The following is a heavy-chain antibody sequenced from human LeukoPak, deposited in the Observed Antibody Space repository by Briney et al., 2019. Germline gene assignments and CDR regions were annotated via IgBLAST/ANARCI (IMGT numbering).Heavy chain of an antibody. CDR2: IRSKAYGGTT. V-gene: IGHV3-49*04. Sequence: PGGSLRLSCTASGFTFCDYAMSWVRQAPGKGLEWVGFIRSKAYGGTTKYAASVKGRFTISRDDSESIAYLQMNSLKTEDTAVYYCTCYDYSAEYFQHWGQGTLVTVSS. CDR1: GFTFCDYA. D-gene: IGHD2-2*01. J-gene: IGHJ1*01. CDR3: TCYDYSAEYFQH.